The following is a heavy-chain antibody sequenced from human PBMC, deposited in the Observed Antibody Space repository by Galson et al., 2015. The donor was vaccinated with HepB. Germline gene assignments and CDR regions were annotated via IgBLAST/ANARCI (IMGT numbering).Heavy chain of an antibody. D-gene: IGHD3-10*01. CDR2: INHSRST. Sequence: SETLSLTCAVCGGSFSGYYWTWIRQSPGKGLEWIGEINHSRSTNYKPSLRSRVPISVDTSKNQFSLKLSSVTAADTAVYYCAIPQRVLLWFGEFFCRLFDNWGQGTLVTV. J-gene: IGHJ4*02. V-gene: IGHV4-34*01. CDR1: GGSFSGYY. CDR3: AIPQRVLLWFGEFFCRLFDN.